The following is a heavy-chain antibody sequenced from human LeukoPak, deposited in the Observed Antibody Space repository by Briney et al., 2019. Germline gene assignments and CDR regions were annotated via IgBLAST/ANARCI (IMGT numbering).Heavy chain of an antibody. CDR3: AKGDDRSNYALDY. Sequence: GGSLRLSCAASGFTFSSYAMSWVRQAPGKGLEWVSDISGSGGGTKYADSVKGRFTIARDNSKNTLYLQMNNLRAEDTAIYYCAKGDDRSNYALDYWGQGTLVTVSS. J-gene: IGHJ4*02. V-gene: IGHV3-23*01. D-gene: IGHD3-10*01. CDR1: GFTFSSYA. CDR2: ISGSGGGT.